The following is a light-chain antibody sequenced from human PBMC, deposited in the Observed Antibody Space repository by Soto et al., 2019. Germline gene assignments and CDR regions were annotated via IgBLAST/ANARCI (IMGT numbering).Light chain of an antibody. CDR3: QQRNSYPPGT. V-gene: IGKV1-9*01. Sequence: IQLTQSPSSLSASVGDRVTITCRASQGISSYLAWYQQKPGKATKLMIYAASTLQSGVPSRFSGSGSGTDFTLTISSLQPEDFATYYCQQRNSYPPGTFGPGTKVDIK. CDR2: AAS. CDR1: QGISSY. J-gene: IGKJ3*01.